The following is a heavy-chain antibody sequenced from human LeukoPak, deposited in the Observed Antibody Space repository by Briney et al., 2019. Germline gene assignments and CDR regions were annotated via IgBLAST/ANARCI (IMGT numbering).Heavy chain of an antibody. CDR1: GFTFSSYA. D-gene: IGHD4-17*01. Sequence: PGGSLRLSCAASGFTFSSYAMHWVRQAPGKGLEWVAVISYDGSNKYYADSVKGRLTISRDNSKNTLYLQMNSLRAEDTAVYYCARTTVTTEEGDAFDIWGQGTMVTVSS. V-gene: IGHV3-30*04. CDR2: ISYDGSNK. CDR3: ARTTVTTEEGDAFDI. J-gene: IGHJ3*02.